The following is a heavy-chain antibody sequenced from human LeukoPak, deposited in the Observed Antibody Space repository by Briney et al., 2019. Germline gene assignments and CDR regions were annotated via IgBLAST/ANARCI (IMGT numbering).Heavy chain of an antibody. V-gene: IGHV3-30*04. D-gene: IGHD2-2*01. CDR1: GFTFSSYA. Sequence: PGGSLRLSCAASGFTFSSYAMHWVRQAPGKGLEWVAVISYDGSNKYYADSVKGRFTISRDNSKNTLYLQMNSLRAEDTAVYYCAKDQGNVVVPAALTFDYWGQGTLVTVSS. CDR2: ISYDGSNK. CDR3: AKDQGNVVVPAALTFDY. J-gene: IGHJ4*02.